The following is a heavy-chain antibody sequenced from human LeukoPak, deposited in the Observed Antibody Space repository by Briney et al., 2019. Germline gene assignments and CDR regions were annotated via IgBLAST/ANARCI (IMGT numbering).Heavy chain of an antibody. D-gene: IGHD3-22*01. Sequence: GGSLRLSCAASGFTFSSYSMHWVRRAPGKGLEWVALISFVGSNKNYADSVRGRFTISRDNSKNMLYLQMNSLRAEDTAVYYCASANYFDSSGYFWGQGTLVTVSS. CDR2: ISFVGSNK. V-gene: IGHV3-30*01. CDR1: GFTFSSYS. J-gene: IGHJ4*02. CDR3: ASANYFDSSGYF.